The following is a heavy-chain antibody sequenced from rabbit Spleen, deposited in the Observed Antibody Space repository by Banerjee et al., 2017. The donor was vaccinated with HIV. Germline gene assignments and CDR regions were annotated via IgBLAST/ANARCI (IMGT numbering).Heavy chain of an antibody. CDR3: ARDSGSSFSSYGMDL. CDR1: GFSFSSTYW. J-gene: IGHJ6*01. D-gene: IGHD8-1*01. Sequence: QEQLEESGGDLVKPEGSLTLTCTASGFSFSSTYWIFWVRQAPGKGLEWIGCINSGSGGITFSASWAKGRFTISRSSSTTVTLQMTSLTAADTATYFCARDSGSSFSSYGMDLWGPGTLVTVS. V-gene: IGHV1S45*01. CDR2: INSGSGGIT.